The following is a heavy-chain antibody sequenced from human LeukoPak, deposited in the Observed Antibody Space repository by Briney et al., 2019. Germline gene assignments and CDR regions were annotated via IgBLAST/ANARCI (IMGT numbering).Heavy chain of an antibody. V-gene: IGHV3-23*01. Sequence: GGSLRLSCAASGFTFSSYAMSWVRQAPGKVLEWVSAISGSGGSTYYADSVKGRFTISRDNSKNTLYLQMNSLRAEDTAVYYCAKGNIAAAGTLGYFDYWGQGTLVTVSS. J-gene: IGHJ4*02. CDR2: ISGSGGST. CDR3: AKGNIAAAGTLGYFDY. CDR1: GFTFSSYA. D-gene: IGHD6-13*01.